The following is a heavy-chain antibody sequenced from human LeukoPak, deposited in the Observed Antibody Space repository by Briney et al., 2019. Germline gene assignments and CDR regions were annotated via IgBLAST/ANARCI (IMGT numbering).Heavy chain of an antibody. J-gene: IGHJ5*02. Sequence: SETLSLTCSVSGGSIRSGTDYWSWVRQPAGKGLEWIGRIYMSGSTDYNPSFKSRVTMSVDTSKNQFSLKLSSVTAADTAVYYCARPYYYYDSSGYYYANWFDPWGQGTLVTVSS. CDR2: IYMSGST. CDR3: ARPYYYYDSSGYYYANWFDP. D-gene: IGHD3-22*01. CDR1: GGSIRSGTDY. V-gene: IGHV4-61*02.